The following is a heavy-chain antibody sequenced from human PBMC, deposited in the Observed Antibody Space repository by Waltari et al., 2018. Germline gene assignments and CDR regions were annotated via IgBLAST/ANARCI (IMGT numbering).Heavy chain of an antibody. V-gene: IGHV3-21*01. CDR1: GFTFNSYK. CDR3: AKNFPTPYYFDY. J-gene: IGHJ4*02. CDR2: ISSSSNYI. Sequence: VQLVESGGGLVKPGVCLRRSCVASGFTFNSYKMNWFLQAPGKWLDWVSSISSSSNYIYYADSVRGRFTISRDNAKNSLYLQMNSLRAEDTAVYYCAKNFPTPYYFDYWGQGTLVTVSS.